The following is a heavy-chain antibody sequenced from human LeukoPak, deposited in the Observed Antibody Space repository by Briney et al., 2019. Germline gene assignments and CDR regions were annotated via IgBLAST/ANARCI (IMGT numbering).Heavy chain of an antibody. Sequence: ASVKVSCKASRYTFTGYYMHWVRQAPGQGLEWMGWINPNSGGTNYAQKFQGRVTMTRDTSISTAYMELSRLRSDDTAVYYCARVGSGSYYSATFDYWGQGTLVTVSS. V-gene: IGHV1-2*02. D-gene: IGHD3-10*01. CDR3: ARVGSGSYYSATFDY. CDR2: INPNSGGT. CDR1: RYTFTGYY. J-gene: IGHJ4*02.